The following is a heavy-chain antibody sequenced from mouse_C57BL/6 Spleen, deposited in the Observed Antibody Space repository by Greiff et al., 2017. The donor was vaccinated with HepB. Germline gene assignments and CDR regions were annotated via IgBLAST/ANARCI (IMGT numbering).Heavy chain of an antibody. CDR3: ARDQSPGFAY. CDR1: GFTFSSYA. CDR2: ISDGGSYT. J-gene: IGHJ3*01. V-gene: IGHV5-4*01. Sequence: EVQLVESGGGLVKPGGSLKLSCAASGFTFSSYAMSWVRQTPEKRLEWVATISDGGSYTYYPDNVKGRFTISRDNAKNNLYLQMSHLKSEDTAMYYCARDQSPGFAYWGQGTLVTVSA.